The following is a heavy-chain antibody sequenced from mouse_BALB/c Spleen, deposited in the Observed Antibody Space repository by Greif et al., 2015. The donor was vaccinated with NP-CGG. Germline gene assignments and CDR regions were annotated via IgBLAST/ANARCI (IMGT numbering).Heavy chain of an antibody. CDR3: ARQLLH. J-gene: IGHJ3*01. CDR1: GFTFSSYT. D-gene: IGHD1-1*01. V-gene: IGHV5-12-2*01. CDR2: ISNGGGST. Sequence: EVQVVESGGGVVQPGGSLKLSCAASGFTFSSYTMSWVRQTPEKRLEWVAYISNGGGSTYYPDTVKGRFTISRDNAKNTLYLQMSSLKSEDTAMYYCARQLLHWGQGTLVTVSA.